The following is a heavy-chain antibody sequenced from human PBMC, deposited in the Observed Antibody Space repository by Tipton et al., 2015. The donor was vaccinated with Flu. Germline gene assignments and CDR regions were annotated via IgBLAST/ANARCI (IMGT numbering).Heavy chain of an antibody. D-gene: IGHD4-11*01. CDR3: ARIRWEMSTVITDWYFDL. Sequence: TLSLTCIVSGGSISSSSYYWSWIRQPAGKGLEWIGRMYTSGSTNYNPSLKSRVTISVDTSRNQFYLKLSSVTAADTAVYYCARIRWEMSTVITDWYFDLWGRGTLVTVSS. V-gene: IGHV4-61*02. J-gene: IGHJ2*01. CDR2: MYTSGST. CDR1: GGSISSSSYY.